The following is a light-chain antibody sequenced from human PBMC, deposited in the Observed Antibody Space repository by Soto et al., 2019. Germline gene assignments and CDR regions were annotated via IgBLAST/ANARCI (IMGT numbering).Light chain of an antibody. J-gene: IGKJ1*01. CDR3: QQYDDWPET. Sequence: EKVMTQSPATLSVSPGERATLSCRASQSVSSNLAWYQQKPGQAPRLLIYDASTRATGIPARFSGSGSWTEFTLTISSLQSEDLAVYYCQQYDDWPETFGQGTKVEIK. CDR1: QSVSSN. CDR2: DAS. V-gene: IGKV3-15*01.